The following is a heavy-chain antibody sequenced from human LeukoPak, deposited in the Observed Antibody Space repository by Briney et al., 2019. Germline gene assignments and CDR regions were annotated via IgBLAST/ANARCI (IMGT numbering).Heavy chain of an antibody. CDR3: ARVFPVNNWNAAYDAFDI. V-gene: IGHV3-30-3*01. CDR1: GFTFSSYA. D-gene: IGHD1-20*01. J-gene: IGHJ3*02. CDR2: ISYDGSNK. Sequence: GGSLRLSCAASGFTFSSYAMHWVRQAPGKGLEWVAVISYDGSNKYYADSVKGRFTISRDNSKNTLYLQMNSLRAEDTAVYYCARVFPVNNWNAAYDAFDIWGQGTMVTVSS.